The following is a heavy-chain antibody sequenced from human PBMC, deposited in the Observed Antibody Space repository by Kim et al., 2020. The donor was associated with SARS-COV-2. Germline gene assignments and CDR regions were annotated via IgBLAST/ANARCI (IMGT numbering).Heavy chain of an antibody. J-gene: IGHJ6*02. Sequence: SETLSLTCTVSGGSISSYYWSWIRQPAGKALEWIGRIYSSGSTNYNPSLKSRVTMSVDTSKSQFSLKLNSVTAADTAVYFCARENSTSSGRGLDVWGQGTTVIVSS. CDR3: ARENSTSSGRGLDV. V-gene: IGHV4-4*07. CDR2: IYSSGST. D-gene: IGHD6-6*01. CDR1: GGSISSYY.